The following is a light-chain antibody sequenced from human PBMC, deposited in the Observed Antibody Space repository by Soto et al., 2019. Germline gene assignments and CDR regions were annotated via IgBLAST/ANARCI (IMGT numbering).Light chain of an antibody. CDR2: DVS. CDR3: RSYTSSSTFDVV. CDR1: SSDDGGYNY. J-gene: IGLJ2*01. Sequence: QSALTQPASVSGSPGQSITISCTGTSSDDGGYNYVSWYQQHPGKAPKLMIYDVSNRPSGVSNRFSGSKSGNTASLTISGLQAEDEADYYCRSYTSSSTFDVVFGGGTKVTVL. V-gene: IGLV2-14*01.